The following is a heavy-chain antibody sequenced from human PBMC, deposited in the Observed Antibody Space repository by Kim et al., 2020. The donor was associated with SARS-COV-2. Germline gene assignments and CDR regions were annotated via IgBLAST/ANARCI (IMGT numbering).Heavy chain of an antibody. J-gene: IGHJ4*02. D-gene: IGHD2-8*02. V-gene: IGHV1-3*01. CDR2: T. Sequence: TKFSQQFQGRATFTRDTSANTAYMELSSLGSEDTAVYYCARDLFPTGFDYWGQGTLVAVSS. CDR3: ARDLFPTGFDY.